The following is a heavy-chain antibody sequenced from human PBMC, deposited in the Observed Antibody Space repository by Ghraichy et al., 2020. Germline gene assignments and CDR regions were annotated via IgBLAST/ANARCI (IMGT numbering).Heavy chain of an antibody. D-gene: IGHD3-9*01. CDR3: AGESSHYNILTGFLNYYYYYMDV. Sequence: ASVKVSCKASGYTFTSYGISWVRQAPGQGLEWMGWISAHSGDANYAQNLQGRVTMTTDTSTGTAYMELRSLRSDDTAVYYCAGESSHYNILTGFLNYYYYYMDVWGKGTMVTVSS. V-gene: IGHV1-18*01. J-gene: IGHJ6*03. CDR2: ISAHSGDA. CDR1: GYTFTSYG.